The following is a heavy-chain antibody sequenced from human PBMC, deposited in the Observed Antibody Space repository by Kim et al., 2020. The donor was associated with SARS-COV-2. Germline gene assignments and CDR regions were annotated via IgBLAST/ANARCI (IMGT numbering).Heavy chain of an antibody. Sequence: SETLSLTCTVSGGSISGHYWSWIRQPPGKGLEWIGHIYYSGSTNYSPSLKSRLTILKDTSKNQISLKLSSLTGADTAVYYCATQETVHPAPFVFCVQGIL. CDR1: GGSISGHY. CDR2: IYYSGST. J-gene: IGHJ4*02. V-gene: IGHV4-59*11. CDR3: ATQETVHPAPFVF. D-gene: IGHD4-4*01.